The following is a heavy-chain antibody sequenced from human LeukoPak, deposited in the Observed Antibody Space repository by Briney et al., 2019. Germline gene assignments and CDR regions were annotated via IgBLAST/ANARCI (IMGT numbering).Heavy chain of an antibody. CDR3: AKAYYGSGSYYYYYYGMDV. D-gene: IGHD3-10*01. J-gene: IGHJ6*04. CDR1: GFTFSSYG. Sequence: PGRSLRLSCAASGFTFSSYGMHWVRQAPGKGLEWVAVISYDGSNKYYADSVKGRSTISRDNYKNTLYLQMNSLRAEDTAVYYCAKAYYGSGSYYYYYYGMDVWGKGTTVTVSS. V-gene: IGHV3-30*18. CDR2: ISYDGSNK.